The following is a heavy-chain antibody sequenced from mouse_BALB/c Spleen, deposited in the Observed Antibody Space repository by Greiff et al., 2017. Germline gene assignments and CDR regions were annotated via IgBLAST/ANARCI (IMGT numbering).Heavy chain of an antibody. J-gene: IGHJ3*01. D-gene: IGHD1-1*01. V-gene: IGHV5-6-5*01. Sequence: DVKLVESGGGLVKPGGSLKLSCAASGFTFSSYAMSWVRQTPEKRLEWVASISSGGSTYYPDSVKGRFTISRDNARNILYLQMSSLRSEDTAMYYCARDYGSSYFAYWGQGTLVTVSA. CDR2: ISSGGST. CDR3: ARDYGSSYFAY. CDR1: GFTFSSYA.